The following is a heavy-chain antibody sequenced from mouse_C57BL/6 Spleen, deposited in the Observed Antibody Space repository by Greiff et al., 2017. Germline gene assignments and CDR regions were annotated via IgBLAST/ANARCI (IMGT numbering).Heavy chain of an antibody. D-gene: IGHD2-4*01. V-gene: IGHV1-81*01. CDR3: ARSGDYSYYFDY. CDR1: GYTFKSYG. CDR2: IYPRSGNT. Sequence: VQLQQSGAELARPGASVKLSCKASGYTFKSYGISWVKQRTGQGLEWIGEIYPRSGNTYYNEKFKGNATLTADKSSSKAYMELRSLTAEDTAVYFCARSGDYSYYFDYWGQCTTLTVSS. J-gene: IGHJ2*01.